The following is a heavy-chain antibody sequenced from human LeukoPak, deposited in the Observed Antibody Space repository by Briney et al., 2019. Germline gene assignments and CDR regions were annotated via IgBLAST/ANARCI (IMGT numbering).Heavy chain of an antibody. D-gene: IGHD6-13*01. Sequence: PGKSLRLSCAASGFPFSSYAMHWVRQAPGKGLEWVTVISYDGSDKYYADSVKGRFTISRDNSKNTLYLQMTGLRAEDTALYYCAGVWGPSSAWPWAFEYWGQGTLVTVSS. CDR3: AGVWGPSSAWPWAFEY. CDR1: GFPFSSYA. J-gene: IGHJ4*02. CDR2: ISYDGSDK. V-gene: IGHV3-30*03.